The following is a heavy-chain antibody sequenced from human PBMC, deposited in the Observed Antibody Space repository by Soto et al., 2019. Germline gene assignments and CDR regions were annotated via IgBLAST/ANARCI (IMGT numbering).Heavy chain of an antibody. Sequence: QVQLQESGPGLVKPSETLSLNCTVSGGPISSYYWSWIRQSPEKGLEWIGYIYYSVSTNYNPSLKCRVTISVDTSTNQFALELSYVTAADTAVYYCARGISGWPPLLYYWGQVNQVTVSS. CDR1: GGPISSYY. J-gene: IGHJ4*02. CDR2: IYYSVST. V-gene: IGHV4-59*01. CDR3: ARGISGWPPLLYY. D-gene: IGHD6-19*01.